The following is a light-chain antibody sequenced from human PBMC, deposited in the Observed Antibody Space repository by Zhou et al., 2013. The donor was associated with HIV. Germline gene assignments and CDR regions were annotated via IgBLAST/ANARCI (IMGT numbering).Light chain of an antibody. CDR1: QSISSW. CDR3: QQLNSYPPWT. V-gene: IGKV1-5*01. Sequence: DIQMTQSPSTLSASVGDRVTITCRASQSISSWLAWYQQKPGKAPKLLIYAASTLQSGVPSRFSGSGSGTEFTLTISSLQPEDFATYYCQQLNSYPPWTFGQGTKVGNQT. CDR2: AAS. J-gene: IGKJ1*01.